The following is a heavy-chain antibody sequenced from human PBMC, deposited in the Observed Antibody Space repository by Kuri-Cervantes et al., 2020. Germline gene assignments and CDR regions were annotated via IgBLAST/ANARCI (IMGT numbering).Heavy chain of an antibody. V-gene: IGHV5-51*01. J-gene: IGHJ3*02. D-gene: IGHD6-13*01. CDR2: IYXXXSDT. CDR3: ARXYSXXXYGAFDI. Sequence: GESLKXXXKGSXXXXTSXWIGWVRXXPGKGLEXXXXIYXXXSDTRYSPXXQGQVXISADXSXSTAYLQXXSLKAXDTXXXYCARXYSXXXYGAFDIWGQGTMVTVSS. CDR1: XXXXTSXW.